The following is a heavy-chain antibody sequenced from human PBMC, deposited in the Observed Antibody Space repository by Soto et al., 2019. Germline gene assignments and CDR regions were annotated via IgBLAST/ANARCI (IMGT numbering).Heavy chain of an antibody. CDR3: TRWKESYSDY. CDR2: IRSKFYGGTT. Sequence: GGSLRLSCTTSGFTFGDYALSWFRQAPGKGLEWVAFIRSKFYGGTTEYAASVRGRFTISGDDSKSIAYLQMNSLKTDDTAVYYCTRWKESYSDYWGQGTLVTVSS. CDR1: GFTFGDYA. J-gene: IGHJ4*02. D-gene: IGHD1-1*01. V-gene: IGHV3-49*03.